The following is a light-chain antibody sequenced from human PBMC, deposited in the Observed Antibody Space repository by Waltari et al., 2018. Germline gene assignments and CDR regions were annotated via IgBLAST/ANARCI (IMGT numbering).Light chain of an antibody. CDR1: QSVSSNY. J-gene: IGKJ1*01. CDR3: QQYSSSPLT. Sequence: EIVLTQSPGTLSLSPGERATLSCRPSQSVSSNYLAWYQQKPGQAPRIRIYGASSRATGIPARFSGSGSGTDFTLTISGLEPADFAVYYCQQYSSSPLTFGQGTKVE. V-gene: IGKV3-20*01. CDR2: GAS.